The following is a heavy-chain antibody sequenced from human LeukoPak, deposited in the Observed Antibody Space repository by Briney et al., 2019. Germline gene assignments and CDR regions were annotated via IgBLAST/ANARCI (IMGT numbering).Heavy chain of an antibody. D-gene: IGHD2-21*01. CDR3: ARDLILRCGGDCLSAFDI. J-gene: IGHJ3*02. CDR1: GFTFDDYG. Sequence: TGGSLRLSCAASGFTFDDYGMSWVRQAPGKGLEWVSGINWNGGSTGYADSVKGRFTISRDNAKNSLYLQMNSLRAEDTALYYCARDLILRCGGDCLSAFDIWGQGTMVTVSS. V-gene: IGHV3-20*04. CDR2: INWNGGST.